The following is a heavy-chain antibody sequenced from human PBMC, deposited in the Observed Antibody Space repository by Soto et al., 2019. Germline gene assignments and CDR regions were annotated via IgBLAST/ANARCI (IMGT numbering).Heavy chain of an antibody. D-gene: IGHD2-2*01. CDR3: ARDLEYCSSTSCYLSGFDY. CDR1: GFTFSSYS. J-gene: IGHJ4*02. Sequence: SGGSLRLSCAASGFTFSSYSMNWVRQAPGKGLEWVSSISSSSSYIYYADSVKGRFTISRDNAKNSLYLQMNSLRAEDTAVYYCARDLEYCSSTSCYLSGFDYWGQGTLVTVSS. CDR2: ISSSSSYI. V-gene: IGHV3-21*01.